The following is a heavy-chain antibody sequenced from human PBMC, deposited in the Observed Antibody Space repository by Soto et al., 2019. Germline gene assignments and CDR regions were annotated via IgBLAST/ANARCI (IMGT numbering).Heavy chain of an antibody. D-gene: IGHD5-12*01. Sequence: GGSLRLSCAASGFTFDDYAMHWVRQAPGKGLEWVSGISWNSGSIGYADSVKGRFTISRDNAKNSLYLQMNSLRAEDTALYYCAKGNPARWLQLRGWFDPWGQGTLGTVSS. J-gene: IGHJ5*02. V-gene: IGHV3-9*01. CDR3: AKGNPARWLQLRGWFDP. CDR1: GFTFDDYA. CDR2: ISWNSGSI.